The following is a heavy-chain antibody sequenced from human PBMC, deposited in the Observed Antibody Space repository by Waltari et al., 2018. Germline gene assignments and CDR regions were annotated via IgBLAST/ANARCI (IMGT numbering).Heavy chain of an antibody. D-gene: IGHD4-17*01. CDR1: GDSISSGDSY. V-gene: IGHV4-31*03. J-gene: IGHJ2*01. CDR3: ARFPRVTRSWYFDV. Sequence: QVQLQESGPGLVKHSQTLSPTCKVSGDSISSGDSYWTWLRPHPGKGLEWIGYIFYTGNTFYTPSLKSRVTISVDTSQNQFSLHLNYMTAADTAVYFCARFPRVTRSWYFDVWGRGTQVTVSS. CDR2: IFYTGNT.